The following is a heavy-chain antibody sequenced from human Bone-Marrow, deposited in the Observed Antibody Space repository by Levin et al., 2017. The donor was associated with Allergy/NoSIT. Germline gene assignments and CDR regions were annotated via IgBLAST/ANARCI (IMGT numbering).Heavy chain of an antibody. CDR1: GASINSDGYY. Sequence: SETLSLTCTVSGASINSDGYYWIWIRQLPGKGLEWIGYFYYRGSTYYNASLKGRVDIAGDTSKNQLSLRLRSVAAADTAVYCGARGEFHAGSIDHWGQGTLVTVSS. V-gene: IGHV4-31*03. CDR2: FYYRGST. J-gene: IGHJ5*02. CDR3: ARGEFHAGSIDH. D-gene: IGHD3-10*01.